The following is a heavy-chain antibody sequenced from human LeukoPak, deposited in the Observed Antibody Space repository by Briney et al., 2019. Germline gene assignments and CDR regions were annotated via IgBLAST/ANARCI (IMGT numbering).Heavy chain of an antibody. D-gene: IGHD1-26*01. Sequence: GGSLRLSCAAAGFTFSSYAMHWGRQAPGKGLEWVAVISYDGSNKYYADSVKGRFTISRDNSNNTLYLQMNSLRAEDTAVYYCARGSYHDWGQGTLVTVSS. CDR1: GFTFSSYA. V-gene: IGHV3-30*04. CDR3: ARGSYHD. J-gene: IGHJ4*02. CDR2: ISYDGSNK.